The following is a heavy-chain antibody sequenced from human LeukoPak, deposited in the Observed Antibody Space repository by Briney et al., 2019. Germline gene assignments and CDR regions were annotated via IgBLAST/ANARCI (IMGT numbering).Heavy chain of an antibody. J-gene: IGHJ4*02. Sequence: ASVKVSCKASGYTFTSYYMHWVRQAPGQGLEWMGIIDPSGGSTSYAQKFQGRVTVTRDTSTSTVHMELSGLRSGDTAVYYCARDQEAFDYWGQGTLVTVSS. CDR2: IDPSGGST. CDR3: ARDQEAFDY. CDR1: GYTFTSYY. V-gene: IGHV1-46*01.